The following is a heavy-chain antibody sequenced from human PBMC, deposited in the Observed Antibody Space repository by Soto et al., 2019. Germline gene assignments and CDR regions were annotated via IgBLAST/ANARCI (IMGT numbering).Heavy chain of an antibody. Sequence: EVQLVESGGGLVQPGGSLILSCAASGFILSSYWMHWVLQVPGKGLVWVSRLHSDGSTTTYAGSVKCRFTISRDNAKNALYLQVNKLRVEDTCVYYCARELPTAIRGGYYYSYGMDVWGQGATVTVSS. D-gene: IGHD2-2*02. CDR2: LHSDGSTT. V-gene: IGHV3-74*03. CDR1: GFILSSYW. CDR3: ARELPTAIRGGYYYSYGMDV. J-gene: IGHJ6*02.